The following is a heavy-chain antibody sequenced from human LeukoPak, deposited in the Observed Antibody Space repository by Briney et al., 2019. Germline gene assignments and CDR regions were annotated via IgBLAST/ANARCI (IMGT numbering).Heavy chain of an antibody. CDR1: GFTFSSCW. V-gene: IGHV3-74*01. J-gene: IGHJ5*02. Sequence: PGGSLRLSCAASGFTFSSCWMHWVRQAPGKGLVWVSRINNDGSSTSYADSVKGRFTISRDNAKNTLYLQMNSLRAEDTAVYYCARPTKEGSSWYWWFDPWGQGTLVTVSS. CDR3: ARPTKEGSSWYWWFDP. CDR2: INNDGSST. D-gene: IGHD6-13*01.